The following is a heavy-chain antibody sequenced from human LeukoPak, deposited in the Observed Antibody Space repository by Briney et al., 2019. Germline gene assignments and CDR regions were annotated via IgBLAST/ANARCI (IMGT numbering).Heavy chain of an antibody. J-gene: IGHJ6*03. D-gene: IGHD3-22*01. CDR1: EFVFSDYY. CDR2: ISDSGSTI. CDR3: SCGVDPNYYDSRGYYYYMDV. Sequence: GGSLRLSCAASEFVFSDYYMSWIRQAPGKGLEWVSYISDSGSTIYYADSVKGRFTISRDNVKNSLYLQMNSLRAEDTAVYYCSCGVDPNYYDSRGYYYYMDVWGKGTTVTVSS. V-gene: IGHV3-11*04.